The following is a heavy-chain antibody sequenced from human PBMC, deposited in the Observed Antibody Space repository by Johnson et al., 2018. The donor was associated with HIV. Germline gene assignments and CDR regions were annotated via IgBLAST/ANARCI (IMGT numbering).Heavy chain of an antibody. V-gene: IGHV3-7*05. J-gene: IGHJ3*01. Sequence: VQVVESGGGLVQPGGSLRLSCADSGFTFSSYWMNWVRQAPGKGLEWLANINQDGSEKYYVDSVKGRFTISRDNAKNSLYLQMNSLRAEDTAVYYCARVRGKIPRGAFEFWGQGTMVTVSS. CDR1: GFTFSSYW. CDR3: ARVRGKIPRGAFEF. CDR2: INQDGSEK. D-gene: IGHD3-10*01.